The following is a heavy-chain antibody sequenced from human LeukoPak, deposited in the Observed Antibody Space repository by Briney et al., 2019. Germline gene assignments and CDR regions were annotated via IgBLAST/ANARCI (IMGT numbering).Heavy chain of an antibody. CDR1: GDSISSTNYY. J-gene: IGHJ4*02. CDR2: IYYSGST. V-gene: IGHV4-39*01. Sequence: SETLSLTCTVSGDSISSTNYYWGWIRQPPGKGLEWIGSIYYSGSTYYNPSLESRVTISVDTSKNQFSLKLSSVTAAGTAVYYCATSGWYLLPGVYWGQGTLVTVSS. D-gene: IGHD6-19*01. CDR3: ATSGWYLLPGVY.